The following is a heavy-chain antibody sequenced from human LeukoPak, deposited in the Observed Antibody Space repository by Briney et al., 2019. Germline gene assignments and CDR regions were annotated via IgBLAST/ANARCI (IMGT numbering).Heavy chain of an antibody. CDR2: ISYDGSKK. Sequence: PGRSLRLSCAASGFTFSSYAMHWVRQAPGKGLEWVAVISYDGSKKYYADSVKGRFTISRDDSKNTLYLQMNSLRAEDTAVYYCASAGSYLGDYWGQGTLDTVSS. V-gene: IGHV3-30-3*01. D-gene: IGHD3-10*01. CDR3: ASAGSYLGDY. CDR1: GFTFSSYA. J-gene: IGHJ4*02.